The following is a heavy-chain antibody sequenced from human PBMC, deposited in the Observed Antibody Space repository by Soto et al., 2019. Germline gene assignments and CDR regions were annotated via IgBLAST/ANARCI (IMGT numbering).Heavy chain of an antibody. V-gene: IGHV1-69*13. Sequence: SVKVSCKASGGTFSSYAISWVRQAPGQGLEWMGGIIPIFGTANYAQKFQGRVTITADESTSTAYMELSSLRSEDTAVYYCARTIAVAGVHAFDIWGQGTMVTVAS. CDR2: IIPIFGTA. CDR3: ARTIAVAGVHAFDI. J-gene: IGHJ3*02. CDR1: GGTFSSYA. D-gene: IGHD6-19*01.